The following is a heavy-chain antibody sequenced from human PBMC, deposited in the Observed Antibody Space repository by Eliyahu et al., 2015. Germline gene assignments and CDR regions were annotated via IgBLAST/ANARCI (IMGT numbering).Heavy chain of an antibody. Sequence: QVQLQESGPGLVKPSETLSLNCTVXGGSIXXNXWNWIRQPAGKGLEXVGRIYRSGSTSYNXSLXSRXTMSVDTSKNQFSLRLSSVTAADTAVYYCARGATIFGVVSFDYWGQGTLVTVSS. CDR3: ARGATIFGVVSFDY. CDR2: IYRSGST. V-gene: IGHV4-4*07. CDR1: GGSIXXNX. J-gene: IGHJ4*02. D-gene: IGHD3-3*01.